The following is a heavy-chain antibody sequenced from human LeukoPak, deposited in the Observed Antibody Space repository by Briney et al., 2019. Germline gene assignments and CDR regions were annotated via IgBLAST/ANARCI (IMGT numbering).Heavy chain of an antibody. Sequence: GGSLRLSCTVSGFTVSSNSMSWVRQAPGKGLEWVAFIRYDGSNKYYADSVKGRFTISRDNSKNTVYLQMNSLRAEDTAVYYCAKHGLPLVVISAPLDYWGQGTLVTVAS. CDR1: GFTVSSNS. V-gene: IGHV3-30*02. CDR3: AKHGLPLVVISAPLDY. J-gene: IGHJ4*02. CDR2: IRYDGSNK. D-gene: IGHD2-15*01.